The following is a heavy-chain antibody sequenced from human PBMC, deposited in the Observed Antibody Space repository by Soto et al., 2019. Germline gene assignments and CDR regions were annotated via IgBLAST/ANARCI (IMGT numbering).Heavy chain of an antibody. J-gene: IGHJ4*02. CDR3: AGRGIAETYYFDD. D-gene: IGHD6-13*01. CDR2: INSDGSST. CDR1: GFTFSSYW. Sequence: GGSLRLSCAASGFTFSSYWMYWVRQAPGKGLVWVSGINSDGSSTRYADSVKGRFSISRDNAKNTLFLQMNSLRVEDTAVYYCAGRGIAETYYFDDWGQGTLVTVSS. V-gene: IGHV3-74*01.